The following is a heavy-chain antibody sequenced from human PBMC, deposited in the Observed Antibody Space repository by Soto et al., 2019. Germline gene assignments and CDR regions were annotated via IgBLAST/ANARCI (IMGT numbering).Heavy chain of an antibody. CDR2: ISTGSSTI. CDR3: ARKLDD. CDR1: GFTFSSYS. Sequence: GGSLRLSCVGSGFTFSSYSMNWVRQAPGKGLEWVSYISTGSSTIYYADSVRGRFTISRDNAKNSLYLQMNSLRAEDTAVYYCARKLDDWGQGTLVTVSS. V-gene: IGHV3-48*01. J-gene: IGHJ4*02.